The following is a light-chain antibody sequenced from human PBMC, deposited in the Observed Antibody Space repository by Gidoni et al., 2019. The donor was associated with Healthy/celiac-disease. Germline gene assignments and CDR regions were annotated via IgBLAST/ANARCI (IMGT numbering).Light chain of an antibody. Sequence: EIVMTQSPATLSVSPGERAPLSCRASQSVSSNLAWYQQKPGQAPRHLISGATTRASGIPVRFSGSGSGTEFTLTISSLQSEDFAVYYCQQYNNWPMTVGQGTKVEMK. CDR1: QSVSSN. CDR3: QQYNNWPMT. J-gene: IGKJ1*01. CDR2: GAT. V-gene: IGKV3-15*01.